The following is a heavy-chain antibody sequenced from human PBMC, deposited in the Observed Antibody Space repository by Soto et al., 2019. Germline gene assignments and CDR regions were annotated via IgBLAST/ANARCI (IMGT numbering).Heavy chain of an antibody. V-gene: IGHV4-31*03. Sequence: PSETLSLTCTVSGGSISSGGYYWSWIRQHPGKGLEWIGEIYHSGSTNYNPSLKSRVTISVDKPKNQFSLKLSSVTAADTAVYYCARLYDFWSGPLTSYYYYMDVWGKGTTVTVSS. CDR3: ARLYDFWSGPLTSYYYYMDV. CDR2: IYHSGST. CDR1: GGSISSGGYY. J-gene: IGHJ6*03. D-gene: IGHD3-3*01.